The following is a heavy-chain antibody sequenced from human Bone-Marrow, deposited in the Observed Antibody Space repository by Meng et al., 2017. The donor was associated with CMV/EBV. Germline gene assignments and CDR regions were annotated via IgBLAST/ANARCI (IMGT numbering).Heavy chain of an antibody. J-gene: IGHJ4*02. V-gene: IGHV3-23*01. CDR2: ISGSGGST. CDR3: AKDLRSPEWPNYLAS. Sequence: GESLKISCAASGFTVSSNYMSWVRQAPGKGLEWVSGISGSGGSTYYADSVKGRFTISRDNSKNTVYLQMDSLRAEDTAVYYCAKDLRSPEWPNYLASWGQGTPVTVSS. D-gene: IGHD3-3*01. CDR1: GFTVSSNY.